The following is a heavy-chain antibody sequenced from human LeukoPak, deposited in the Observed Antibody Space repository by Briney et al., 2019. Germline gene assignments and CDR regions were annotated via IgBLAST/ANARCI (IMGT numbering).Heavy chain of an antibody. V-gene: IGHV3-48*03. CDR2: FAGSDSTK. D-gene: IGHD3-22*01. J-gene: IGHJ4*02. CDR3: TTLGYHLDS. CDR1: GFDFSAYE. Sequence: PGGSLRLSCAASGFDFSAYEMNWVRQAPGKGPEWVAYFAGSDSTKYYADSVRGRFTISRDNAKKSLYLQMSSLRAEDTALYYCTTLGYHLDSWGKGTLVTVSS.